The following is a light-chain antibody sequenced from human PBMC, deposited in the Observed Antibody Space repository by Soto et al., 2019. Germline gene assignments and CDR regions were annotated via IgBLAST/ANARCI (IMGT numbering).Light chain of an antibody. CDR2: EGS. CDR1: SRDVGSYKF. Sequence: TQPAPVSRSPGRSINISCSGTSRDVGSYKFVSWYQQHPGKAPEVMIYEGSKRPSGVSDRLSGSKSGNRASLTISGLQAEDEADYYCCSYAGSSTYVFGTGTKVTVL. CDR3: CSYAGSSTYV. V-gene: IGLV2-23*01. J-gene: IGLJ1*01.